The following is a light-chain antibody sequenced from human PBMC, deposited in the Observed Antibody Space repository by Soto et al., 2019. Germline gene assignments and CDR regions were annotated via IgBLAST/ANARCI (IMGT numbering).Light chain of an antibody. CDR1: QSISIW. CDR2: KAS. CDR3: QQYSTYTQRT. Sequence: DIQMTQSPSTLSASVGYRVTITCRASQSISIWLAWYQQKPGKAPKILIYKASSLESGFPSRFSGSGSGTEFTLTISSLQPDDSATYYCQQYSTYTQRTFGQGTKVDIK. V-gene: IGKV1-5*03. J-gene: IGKJ1*01.